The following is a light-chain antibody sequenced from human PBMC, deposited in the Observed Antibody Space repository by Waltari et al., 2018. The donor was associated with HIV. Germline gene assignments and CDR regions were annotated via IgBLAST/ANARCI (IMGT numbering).Light chain of an antibody. CDR2: DVS. Sequence: QSALTQPASVSGSPGKSIIISCTGTTSDVGGYRYVSWYQQHPGKAPKLMIYDVSNRPSGVSNRFSGSKSGNTASLTISGLQAEDEADYYCSSYTSSSTYVFGTGTKVTVL. V-gene: IGLV2-14*03. CDR1: TSDVGGYRY. CDR3: SSYTSSSTYV. J-gene: IGLJ1*01.